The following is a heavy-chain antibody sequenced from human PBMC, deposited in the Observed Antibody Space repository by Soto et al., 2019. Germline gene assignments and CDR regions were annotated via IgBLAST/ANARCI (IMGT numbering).Heavy chain of an antibody. CDR3: ARGRRFGDHGSGSDY. CDR1: GGSISSGDYY. J-gene: IGHJ4*02. Sequence: QVQLQESGPGLVKPSQTLSVICTVSGGSISSGDYYWSWIRQHPGKGLEWIGYIYYSGSTYYNPSLRSRVTISVDTSKNQFSLKLSSVTAADTAVYYCARGRRFGDHGSGSDYWGQGTLVTVSS. D-gene: IGHD3-10*01. V-gene: IGHV4-31*03. CDR2: IYYSGST.